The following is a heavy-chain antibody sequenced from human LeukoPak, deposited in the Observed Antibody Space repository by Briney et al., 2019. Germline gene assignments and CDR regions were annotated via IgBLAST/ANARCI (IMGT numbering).Heavy chain of an antibody. V-gene: IGHV1-2*02. D-gene: IGHD3-22*01. J-gene: IGHJ6*02. CDR1: GYTFTGYY. CDR2: INPNSGGT. CDR3: ARASRYYYDSSGPPTHYYYYGMDV. Sequence: ASVKVSCKASGYTFTGYYMHWVRQAPGQGLEWMGWINPNSGGTSYAQKFQGRVSMTRDTSISRAYMELSRLRSDDTAVYYCARASRYYYDSSGPPTHYYYYGMDVWGQGTTVTVSS.